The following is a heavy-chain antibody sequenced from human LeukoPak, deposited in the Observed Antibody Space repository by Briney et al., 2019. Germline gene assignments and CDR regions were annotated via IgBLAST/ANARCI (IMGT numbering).Heavy chain of an antibody. D-gene: IGHD3-10*01. CDR3: AKAPGSGSYPNWFDP. CDR1: GFTVSSNY. J-gene: IGHJ5*02. V-gene: IGHV3-23*01. CDR2: ISGSGGST. Sequence: AGGSLRLSCAASGFTVSSNYMSWVRQAPGKGLEWVSAISGSGGSTYYADSVKGRFTISRDNSKNTLYLQMNSLRAEDTAVYYCAKAPGSGSYPNWFDPWGQGTLVTVSS.